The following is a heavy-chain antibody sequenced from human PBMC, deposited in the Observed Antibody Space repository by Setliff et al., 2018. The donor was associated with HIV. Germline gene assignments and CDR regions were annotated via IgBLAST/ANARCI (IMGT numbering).Heavy chain of an antibody. D-gene: IGHD3-22*01. V-gene: IGHV3-23*01. J-gene: IGHJ4*02. Sequence: GSLRLSCAASGFTFSSYAMSWVRQAPGKGLDWVSAIYSGDSGGSTYYADSMKGRFTISRDNSKNTLYLQMNSLRAEDTAVYYCARDTTDDNSIFPYWGQGTLVTVSS. CDR1: GFTFSSYA. CDR3: ARDTTDDNSIFPY. CDR2: IYSGDSGGST.